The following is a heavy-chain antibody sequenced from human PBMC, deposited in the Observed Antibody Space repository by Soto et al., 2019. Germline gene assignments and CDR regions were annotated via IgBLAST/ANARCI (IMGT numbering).Heavy chain of an antibody. D-gene: IGHD6-19*01. CDR1: GYTLTTHY. CDR3: ARDFGRALAATYIFDQ. J-gene: IGHJ4*02. V-gene: IGHV1-46*01. Sequence: GASVKVSCKASGYTLTTHYMQWVRQAPGQGLEWMGVINPSGGSTSYAQKFQGRVTMTSDTSTSTVYMELSSLRSEDTAVYYCARDFGRALAATYIFDQRGQGTLVTVSS. CDR2: INPSGGST.